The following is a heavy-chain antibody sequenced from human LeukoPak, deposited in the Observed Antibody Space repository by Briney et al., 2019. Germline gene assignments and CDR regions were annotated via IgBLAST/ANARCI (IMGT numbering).Heavy chain of an antibody. D-gene: IGHD3-22*01. Sequence: SETLSLTCTVSGGSVSSGSYYWSWIRQPPGKGLEWIGYIYYSGSTNYNPSLKSRVTISVDTSKNQFSLKLSSVTAADTAVYYCARGESGGSNGYYWDYWGQGTLVTVSS. CDR3: ARGESGGSNGYYWDY. CDR2: IYYSGST. CDR1: GGSVSSGSYY. V-gene: IGHV4-61*01. J-gene: IGHJ4*02.